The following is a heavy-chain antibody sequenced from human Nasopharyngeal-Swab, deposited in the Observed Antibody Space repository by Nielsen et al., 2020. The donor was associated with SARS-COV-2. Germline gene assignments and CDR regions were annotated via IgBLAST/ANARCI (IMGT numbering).Heavy chain of an antibody. Sequence: GESLKISCAASGFTFSSYAMSWVRQAPGKGLEWVSAISGSGGSTYYADSVKGRFTISRDNSKNTLYLQMNSLRAEDTAVYYCAKVYSSSWYDAFDIWGQGTMVTVSS. CDR2: ISGSGGST. J-gene: IGHJ3*02. CDR1: GFTFSSYA. CDR3: AKVYSSSWYDAFDI. V-gene: IGHV3-23*01. D-gene: IGHD6-13*01.